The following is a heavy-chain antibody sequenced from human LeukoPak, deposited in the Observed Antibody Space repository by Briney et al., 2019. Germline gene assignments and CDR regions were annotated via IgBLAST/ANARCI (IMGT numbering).Heavy chain of an antibody. Sequence: ASVRVSCKTSGYTFSNFGINWVRQAPGQGLEWMGWISGNNDNPNYGQKFQGRFTVITDSSTSTAYMELRNLRFDDTAVYYCARDGTSTDDYWGQGTLVTVSS. CDR2: ISGNNDNP. D-gene: IGHD2-2*01. CDR1: GYTFSNFG. CDR3: ARDGTSTDDY. V-gene: IGHV1-18*01. J-gene: IGHJ4*02.